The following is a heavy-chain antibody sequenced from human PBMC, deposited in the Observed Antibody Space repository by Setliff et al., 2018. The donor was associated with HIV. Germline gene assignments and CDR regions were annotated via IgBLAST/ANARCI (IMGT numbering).Heavy chain of an antibody. CDR1: GDSISSGDYY. CDR3: ARRPAGAVAGGYGMDV. Sequence: SETLSLTCTVSGDSISSGDYYWGWIRHPPGKGLEWIGSIYHSGSTYYNPSLKSRVTISVDTSKNQFSLKLSSVTAADTAVYYCARRPAGAVAGGYGMDVWGQGTTVTVSS. J-gene: IGHJ6*02. D-gene: IGHD6-19*01. V-gene: IGHV4-38-2*02. CDR2: IYHSGST.